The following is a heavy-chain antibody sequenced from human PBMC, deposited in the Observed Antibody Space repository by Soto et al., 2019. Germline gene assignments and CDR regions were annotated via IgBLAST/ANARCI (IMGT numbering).Heavy chain of an antibody. CDR3: TTVSYCYGYYYDGKYF. J-gene: IGHJ6*02. V-gene: IGHV3-15*07. Sequence: PGGSLRLSCAASGFTFSNAWMNWVRQAPGKGLEWVGRIKSKTDGGTTDYAAPVKGRFTISRDDSKNTLYLQMNSLKTEDTAVYYCTTVSYCYGYYYDGKYFCSQRTSVTGS. CDR2: IKSKTDGGTT. CDR1: GFTFSNAW. D-gene: IGHD5-18*01.